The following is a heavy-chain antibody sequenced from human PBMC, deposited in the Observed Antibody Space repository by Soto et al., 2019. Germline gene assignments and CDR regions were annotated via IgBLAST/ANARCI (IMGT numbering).Heavy chain of an antibody. CDR3: ARGRGQRLPRGWFDP. CDR2: INHSGST. D-gene: IGHD6-19*01. J-gene: IGHJ5*02. V-gene: IGHV4-34*01. CDR1: GGSFSGYY. Sequence: QVQLQQWGAGLLKPSETLSLTCAVYGGSFSGYYWSWIRQPPGKGLEWIGEINHSGSTNYNPSLKSRVTISVDTSKNQFSLKLSSVTAADTAVYYCARGRGQRLPRGWFDPWGQGTLVTVSS.